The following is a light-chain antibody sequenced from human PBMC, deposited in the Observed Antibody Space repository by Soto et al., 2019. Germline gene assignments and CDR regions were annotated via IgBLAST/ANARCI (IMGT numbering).Light chain of an antibody. Sequence: DIVLTQSPGTLSLSPGERATLSCRASQSLTNSFIAWYQQKPGQAPRLLIYDTSSRASGIPDRFSGSGSGTDFTLTISRLEPEDFAVFYCQQYGTSEIIFGQGTRLEI. CDR1: QSLTNSF. CDR3: QQYGTSEII. CDR2: DTS. J-gene: IGKJ5*01. V-gene: IGKV3-20*01.